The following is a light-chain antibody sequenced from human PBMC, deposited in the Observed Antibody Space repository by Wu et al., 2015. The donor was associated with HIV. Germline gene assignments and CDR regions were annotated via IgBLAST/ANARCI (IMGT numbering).Light chain of an antibody. CDR3: QQYNSYSYN. J-gene: IGKJ2*01. CDR2: GAS. Sequence: GRAPSPAGPVRVLAALSQYQQKPGQAPRLLIYGASTRATGIPARFSGSGSGTEFTLTISSLQSEDFATYYCQQYNSYSYNFGQGTKLDIK. CDR1: RVLAA. V-gene: IGKV3-15*01.